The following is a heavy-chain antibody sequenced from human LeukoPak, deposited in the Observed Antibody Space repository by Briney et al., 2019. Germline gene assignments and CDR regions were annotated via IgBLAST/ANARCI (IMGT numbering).Heavy chain of an antibody. CDR2: ISGSGGST. CDR1: GFTFSSYG. V-gene: IGHV3-23*01. D-gene: IGHD2-2*01. CDR3: AKESLRIVPSATFDY. Sequence: GGSLRLSCAASGFTFSSYGMRWVRQAPGKGLEWVSAISGSGGSTYYADSVKGGFTISRDNSKNTLYLQMHILRAEDTAVYYCAKESLRIVPSATFDYWGQGTLVTVSS. J-gene: IGHJ4*02.